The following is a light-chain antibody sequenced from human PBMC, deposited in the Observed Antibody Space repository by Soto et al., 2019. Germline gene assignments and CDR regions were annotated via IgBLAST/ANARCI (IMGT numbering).Light chain of an antibody. Sequence: EIVLTQSPGTLSLSPGERVTLSCRASQSVRSSYLAWYQQKPGQAPSLLIYGASNRATGIADRISGSGSVTDFTLTISTLEPEDFAVYYCQQYGSSPRFGGGTKVEIK. CDR2: GAS. CDR3: QQYGSSPR. J-gene: IGKJ4*02. V-gene: IGKV3-20*01. CDR1: QSVRSSY.